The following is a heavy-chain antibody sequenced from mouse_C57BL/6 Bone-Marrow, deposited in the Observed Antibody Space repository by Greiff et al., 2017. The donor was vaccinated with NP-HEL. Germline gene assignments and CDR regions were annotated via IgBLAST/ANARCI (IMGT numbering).Heavy chain of an antibody. D-gene: IGHD1-1*01. V-gene: IGHV5-12*01. J-gene: IGHJ1*03. CDR2: ISNGGGST. CDR3: ARLKYYYGSPYWYFDV. Sequence: EVQVVESGGGLVQPGGSLKLSCAASGFTFSDYYMYWVRQTPEKRLEWVAYISNGGGSTYYPDTVKGRFTISRDNAKNTLYLQMSRLKSEDTAMYYCARLKYYYGSPYWYFDVWGTGTTVTVSS. CDR1: GFTFSDYY.